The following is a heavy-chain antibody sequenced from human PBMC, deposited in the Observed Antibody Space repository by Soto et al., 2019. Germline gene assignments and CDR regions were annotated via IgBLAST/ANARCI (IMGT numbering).Heavy chain of an antibody. J-gene: IGHJ4*02. Sequence: QVQLQESGPILVKPSQTLSLTCTVSGGSISSVYDYWSWIRQSPDKGLEWIGHIYDGGSTYNNPSHTRPVTLSVVTSKNRSSLQLRSVTAADTAVYYCARGPSGDNVDYWGQGTLVTVSS. CDR1: GGSISSVYDY. CDR2: IYDGGST. D-gene: IGHD7-27*01. CDR3: ARGPSGDNVDY. V-gene: IGHV4-30-4*01.